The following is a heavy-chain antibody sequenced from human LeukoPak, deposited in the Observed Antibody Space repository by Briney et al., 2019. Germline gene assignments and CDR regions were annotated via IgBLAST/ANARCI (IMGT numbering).Heavy chain of an antibody. CDR3: ARDRDYYDGSGYYYVFDY. CDR2: INPRTGST. Sequence: ASVKVSCKASGYTMTSYYMHWVRQAPGQGLEWMGIINPRTGSTRYAQKFQGRVIMTRDMSTSTVYLDLSSLRSEDTAAYYCARDRDYYDGSGYYYVFDYWGQGTLVTVSS. V-gene: IGHV1-46*01. CDR1: GYTMTSYY. D-gene: IGHD3-22*01. J-gene: IGHJ4*02.